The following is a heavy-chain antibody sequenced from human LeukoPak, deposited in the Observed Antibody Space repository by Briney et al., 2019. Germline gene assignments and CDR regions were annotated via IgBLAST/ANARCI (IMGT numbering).Heavy chain of an antibody. CDR1: GFTFSSYA. D-gene: IGHD1-26*01. CDR3: AKDYSGSYYVGDVVDY. V-gene: IGHV3-23*01. Sequence: GGSLRLSCAASGFTFSSYAMSWVRQATGKGLEWVSAISGSGGSTYHADSVKGRFTISRDNSKNTLYLQMNSLRAEDTAVYYCAKDYSGSYYVGDVVDYWGQGTLVTVSS. CDR2: ISGSGGST. J-gene: IGHJ4*02.